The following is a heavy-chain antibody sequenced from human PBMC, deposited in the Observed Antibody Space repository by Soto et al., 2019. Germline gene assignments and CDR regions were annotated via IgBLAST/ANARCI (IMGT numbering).Heavy chain of an antibody. Sequence: VLLVESGGGLVQPGGSLRLSCAASGFTFSDYYMSWIRQAPGKGLEWVSYISSSSSYTNYADSVKGRFTISRDNAKNSLYLQMNSLRAEDTAVYYCARERKGYNWNDGNWFDPWGQGTLVTVSS. CDR2: ISSSSSYT. CDR3: ARERKGYNWNDGNWFDP. CDR1: GFTFSDYY. D-gene: IGHD1-20*01. V-gene: IGHV3-11*06. J-gene: IGHJ5*02.